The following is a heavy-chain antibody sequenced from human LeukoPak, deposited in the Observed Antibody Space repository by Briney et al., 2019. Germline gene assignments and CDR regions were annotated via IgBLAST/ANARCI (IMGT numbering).Heavy chain of an antibody. CDR1: RGTFTRYA. J-gene: IGHJ6*02. V-gene: IGHV1-69*04. CDR2: TIPILVIA. CDR3: ARNVDSGGSYYYYYGMDV. Sequence: SVKVSCKASRGTFTRYAISSVRQAPGQGREWMGRTIPILVIANYAQKFQGTVTIAADTSTSTAYMERSSLRSEDTAVNYCARNVDSGGSYYYYYGMDVWGQGTTVTVSS. D-gene: IGHD3-22*01.